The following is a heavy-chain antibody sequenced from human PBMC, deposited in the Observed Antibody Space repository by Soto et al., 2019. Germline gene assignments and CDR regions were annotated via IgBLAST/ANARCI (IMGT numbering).Heavy chain of an antibody. D-gene: IGHD6-6*01. J-gene: IGHJ6*04. CDR3: ARIRPLRVVPFLDV. CDR1: GFSLSNARMG. V-gene: IGHV2-26*01. CDR2: IFSNDEK. Sequence: QVTLKESGPVLVKPTETLTLTCTVSGFSLSNARMGVSWIRQPPGKALEWLALIFSNDEKAYSPSLKSRLTISKDTSKSQVVLSMTNMDPVDTATYYCARIRPLRVVPFLDVWGKGTPVTVSS.